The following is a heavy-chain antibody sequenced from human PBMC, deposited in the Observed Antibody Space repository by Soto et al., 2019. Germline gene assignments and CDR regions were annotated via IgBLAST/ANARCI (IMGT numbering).Heavy chain of an antibody. D-gene: IGHD6-19*01. CDR3: ARGLAPYYFDY. Sequence: QVQLVQSGAEVKKPGASVKVSCKASGYTFTSYAMHWVRQAPGQMLEWMGWINAGNGNTKYSQKFQGRVTITRDTTASTAYRELSSLRSEDTAVYYSARGLAPYYFDYWGQRTLVTVSS. V-gene: IGHV1-3*01. J-gene: IGHJ4*02. CDR2: INAGNGNT. CDR1: GYTFTSYA.